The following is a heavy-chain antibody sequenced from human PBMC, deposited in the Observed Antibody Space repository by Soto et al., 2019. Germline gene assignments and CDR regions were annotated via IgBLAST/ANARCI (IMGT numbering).Heavy chain of an antibody. CDR1: GFTRTYNY. J-gene: IGHJ4*02. CDR2: IYSGGST. CDR3: ARDAGMDFNNHGPQLDY. D-gene: IGHD2-8*01. Sequence: GGSLRLSCAASGFTRTYNYMNWVRQAPGKGLEWISLIYSGGSTYYADSVNGRFTISRDNSKNTLYLQMNSLRVEDTAVYYCARDAGMDFNNHGPQLDYWGQGTLVTVSS. V-gene: IGHV3-53*01.